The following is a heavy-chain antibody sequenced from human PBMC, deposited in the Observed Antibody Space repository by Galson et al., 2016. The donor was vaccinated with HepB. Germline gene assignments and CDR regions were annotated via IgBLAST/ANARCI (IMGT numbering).Heavy chain of an antibody. V-gene: IGHV3-15*01. CDR1: GFTFSNAW. D-gene: IGHD4-17*01. CDR3: TTEAEDYAIDY. Sequence: SLRLSCAASGFTFSNAWMSWVRQAPGKGLEWVGRIKSKTDGGTTDYAAPVRGRFTISRDDSKNTLYLQMNGLKTEDTAVYYCTTEAEDYAIDYWGQGTLVTVSS. CDR2: IKSKTDGGTT. J-gene: IGHJ4*02.